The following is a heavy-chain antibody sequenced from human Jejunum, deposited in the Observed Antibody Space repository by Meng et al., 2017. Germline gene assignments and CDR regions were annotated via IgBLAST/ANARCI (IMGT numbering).Heavy chain of an antibody. J-gene: IGHJ4*02. CDR3: ARGDTGYSGYVFGY. CDR2: IYYSGST. Sequence: QGQLQESGPGLVKPSQTLSLTCSVSGGSITTGGYYWSWIRQHPGKGLEWIGHIYYSGSTHYNPSLKSRVTISIDTSQNQFSLKLSSVTAADTAVYYCARGDTGYSGYVFGYWGQGTPVTVSS. V-gene: IGHV4-31*03. D-gene: IGHD5-12*01. CDR1: GGSITTGGYY.